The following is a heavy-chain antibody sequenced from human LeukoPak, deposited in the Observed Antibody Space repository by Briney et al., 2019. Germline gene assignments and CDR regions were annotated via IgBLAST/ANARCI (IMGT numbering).Heavy chain of an antibody. V-gene: IGHV3-7*03. D-gene: IGHD6-19*01. CDR1: GFTFSSYW. CDR2: IKRDGSEK. Sequence: GGSLRLSCAASGFTFSSYWMSWVRQAPGKGLEWVANIKRDGSEKYYVDSVKGRFTISRDNAKNSLYLQMNSLRAEDTAVYYCAREYSSGWDDYYFDYWGQGTLVTVSS. J-gene: IGHJ4*02. CDR3: AREYSSGWDDYYFDY.